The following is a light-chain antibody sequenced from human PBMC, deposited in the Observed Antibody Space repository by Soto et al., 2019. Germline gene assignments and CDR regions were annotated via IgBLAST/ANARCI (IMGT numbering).Light chain of an antibody. CDR2: DVS. CDR1: SSDVGGYNY. V-gene: IGLV2-14*01. CDR3: SSYTSSSTEV. Sequence: QSALTQPGSVSGSPGQSITISCTGTSSDVGGYNYVSWYQQHPGKAPKLMIYDVSNRPSGVSNRFSGSKSGNPASLTISGLQAEDEADYYCSSYTSSSTEVFGGGTKLTVL. J-gene: IGLJ2*01.